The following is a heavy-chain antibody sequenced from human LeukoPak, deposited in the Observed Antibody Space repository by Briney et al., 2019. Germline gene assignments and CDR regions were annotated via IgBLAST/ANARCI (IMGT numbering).Heavy chain of an antibody. J-gene: IGHJ4*02. CDR2: IYPGNSDI. CDR1: GYSFNNYW. Sequence: GESLKISSKGSGYSFNNYWIAWGRQMPGKGLEWRGVIYPGNSDITYSPSFQGQVTISADKSVSTAYLHWSSLKASDTSIYYFARHLSRIASFPYCLGQGTLVTVSS. V-gene: IGHV5-51*01. CDR3: ARHLSRIASFPYC. D-gene: IGHD2-2*01.